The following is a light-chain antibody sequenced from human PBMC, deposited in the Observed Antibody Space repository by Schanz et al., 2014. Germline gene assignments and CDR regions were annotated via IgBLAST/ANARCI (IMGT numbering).Light chain of an antibody. CDR1: QSVSSY. CDR2: DAS. Sequence: EIVLTQSPATLSLSPGERATLSCRASQSVSSYLAWYQHKPGQAPRLLIYDASRRAAGIPDRFSGSGSGTDFTLTISRLEPEDFAVYFCQQYGSSPLTFGGGTKVEIK. V-gene: IGKV3-20*01. J-gene: IGKJ4*01. CDR3: QQYGSSPLT.